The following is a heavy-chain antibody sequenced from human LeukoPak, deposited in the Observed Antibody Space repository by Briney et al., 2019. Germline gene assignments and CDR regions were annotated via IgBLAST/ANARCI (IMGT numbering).Heavy chain of an antibody. CDR1: GFTFSSYA. V-gene: IGHV3-23*01. Sequence: GGSLRLSCAASGFTFSSYAMSWVRQAPGKGLEWVSAISGSGGSTYYADSVKGRFTISRDNSKNTLCLQMNSLRAEDTAVYYCAKAYQQWLVPFDYWGQGTLVTVSS. CDR3: AKAYQQWLVPFDY. CDR2: ISGSGGST. D-gene: IGHD6-19*01. J-gene: IGHJ4*02.